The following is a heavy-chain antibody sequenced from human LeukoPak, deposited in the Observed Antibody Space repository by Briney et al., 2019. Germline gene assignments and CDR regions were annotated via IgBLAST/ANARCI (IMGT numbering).Heavy chain of an antibody. CDR3: ARVRGSSWYNWFDP. CDR1: GGSISSGSYY. CDR2: IYTSGST. V-gene: IGHV4-61*02. Sequence: SETLSLTCTVSGGSISSGSYYWSWIRQPAGKGLEWIGRIYTSGSTNYNPSLKSRVTISVDTSKNQFSLKLSSVTAADTAVYYCARVRGSSWYNWFDPWGQGTLVTVSS. J-gene: IGHJ5*02. D-gene: IGHD6-13*01.